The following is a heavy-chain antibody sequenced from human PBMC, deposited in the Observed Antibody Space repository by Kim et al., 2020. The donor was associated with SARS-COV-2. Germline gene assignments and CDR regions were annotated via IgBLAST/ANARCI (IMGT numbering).Heavy chain of an antibody. D-gene: IGHD7-27*01. CDR1: GASIGSYY. Sequence: SETLSLTCTVSGASIGSYYWSWIRQPAGKGLQWIGRIHTSGPINYYPSLKSRVTMLLDTSKNQSPLEMTSVTAADTAGYYCAGGDFSPYWGYCICCWGQGTLVAVSS. V-gene: IGHV4-4*07. J-gene: IGHJ4*02. CDR2: IHTSGPI. CDR3: AGGDFSPYWGYCICC.